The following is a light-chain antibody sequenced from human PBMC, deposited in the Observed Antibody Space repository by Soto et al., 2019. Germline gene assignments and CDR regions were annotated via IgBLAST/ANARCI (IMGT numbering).Light chain of an antibody. J-gene: IGKJ1*01. Sequence: EIVLTQSPSTLSWSPGERATLSCWASQSVSSYLAWYQQKPVQAPRLLIYDASNRATGIPARFSGSGFGTDFTLTISSLEPEDFAVYSCQQYNNWPMWTFGQGTKVDIK. CDR3: QQYNNWPMWT. V-gene: IGKV3-11*01. CDR1: QSVSSY. CDR2: DAS.